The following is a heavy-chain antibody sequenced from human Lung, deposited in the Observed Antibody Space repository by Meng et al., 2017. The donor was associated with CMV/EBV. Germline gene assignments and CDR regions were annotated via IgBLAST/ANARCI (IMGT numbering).Heavy chain of an antibody. CDR3: ARDLNYYDSSGNYYVGWLDP. J-gene: IGHJ5*02. Sequence: SXTXSLXCAISGANVSSNSAAWNWIRQSPSRGLEWLGRTYYRSKWYNDFAPSVKSRITFNPDTSKNQLSLHLTSVTPEDTAVYYCARDLNYYDSSGNYYVGWLDPWXQGTLVTVSS. CDR2: TYYRSKWYN. V-gene: IGHV6-1*01. D-gene: IGHD3-22*01. CDR1: GANVSSNSAA.